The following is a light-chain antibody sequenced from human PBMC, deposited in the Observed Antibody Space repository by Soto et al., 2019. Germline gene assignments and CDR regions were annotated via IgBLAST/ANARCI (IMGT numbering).Light chain of an antibody. Sequence: IVKTQSPATLSVSPGEGGTFSCRASQSVYSNVAWYQQKPGQAPRLLIYGASTRATGIPARFSGSGSETEFTLTISRLQSEDFAVYYCQQYNNWPLSFGQGTEVDIK. CDR2: GAS. J-gene: IGKJ1*01. V-gene: IGKV3-15*01. CDR3: QQYNNWPLS. CDR1: QSVYSN.